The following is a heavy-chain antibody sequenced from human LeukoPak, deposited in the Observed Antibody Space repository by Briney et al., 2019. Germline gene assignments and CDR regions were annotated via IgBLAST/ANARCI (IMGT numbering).Heavy chain of an antibody. CDR3: ARGVAAADPSTGGY. J-gene: IGHJ4*02. Sequence: SVKVSCKASGGTFSSYAISWVRQAPGQGLEWMGGIIPIFGTANYAQKFQGRVTITADKSTSTAYMELSSLRSEDTAVYYCARGVAAADPSTGGYWGQGTLVTVSS. CDR1: GGTFSSYA. D-gene: IGHD6-13*01. CDR2: IIPIFGTA. V-gene: IGHV1-69*06.